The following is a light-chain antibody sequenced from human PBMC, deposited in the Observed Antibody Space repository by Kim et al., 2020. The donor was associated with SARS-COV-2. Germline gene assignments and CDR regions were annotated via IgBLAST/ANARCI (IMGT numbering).Light chain of an antibody. V-gene: IGKV1-27*01. CDR1: QGISNS. Sequence: DIQKAQSPSSLSASVGDRVTITCRASQGISNSLAWYRQKPGKVPMLLIYGASTLRSGVPSRFRGSGSGTDFTLTISSLQPEDAATYYCQKYNSAPWTFGQGTKVDIK. J-gene: IGKJ1*01. CDR2: GAS. CDR3: QKYNSAPWT.